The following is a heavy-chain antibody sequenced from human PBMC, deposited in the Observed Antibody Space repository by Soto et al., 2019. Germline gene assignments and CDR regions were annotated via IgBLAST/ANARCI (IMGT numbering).Heavy chain of an antibody. J-gene: IGHJ6*02. CDR1: GGSISSGGYY. CDR2: IYYSGST. CDR3: AGSSNDQPTYGMDV. V-gene: IGHV4-31*03. Sequence: SETLSLTCTVSGGSISSGGYYWSWIRQHPGKGLEWIGYIYYSGSTYYNPSLKSRVTISVDTSKNQFSLKLSSVTAADTAVYYCAGSSNDQPTYGMDVWGQGTTVTVSS.